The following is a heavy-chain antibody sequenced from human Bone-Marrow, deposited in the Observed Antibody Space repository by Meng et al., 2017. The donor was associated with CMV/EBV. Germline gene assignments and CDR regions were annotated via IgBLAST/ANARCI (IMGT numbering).Heavy chain of an antibody. J-gene: IGHJ4*02. CDR3: ARDLFSNKPRYYFDY. CDR2: ISYDGSNK. V-gene: IGHV3-30*04. CDR1: GFTFSSYA. Sequence: GESLKISCAASGFTFSSYAMHWVRQAPGKGLEWVAVISYDGSNKYYADSVKCRFTISRDNAKNSLYLQMNSLRAEDTAVYYCARDLFSNKPRYYFDYWGQGTLVTVSS. D-gene: IGHD4-11*01.